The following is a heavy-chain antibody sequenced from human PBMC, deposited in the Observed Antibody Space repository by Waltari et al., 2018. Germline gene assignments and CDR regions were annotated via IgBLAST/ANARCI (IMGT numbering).Heavy chain of an antibody. V-gene: IGHV1-58*01. J-gene: IGHJ4*02. CDR1: EFAFKTSS. Sequence: QLVQSGPEVKKTGASVKVSCKASEFAFKTSSGHGLRQARGQRPEWIGWIVVDSGNTNYARKFQDRVTFTRDMSTSTAYMELTSLRSEDTAVYYCATDQEVEYDFWRGYMYWGQGTLVSVSS. D-gene: IGHD3-3*01. CDR2: IVVDSGNT. CDR3: ATDQEVEYDFWRGYMY.